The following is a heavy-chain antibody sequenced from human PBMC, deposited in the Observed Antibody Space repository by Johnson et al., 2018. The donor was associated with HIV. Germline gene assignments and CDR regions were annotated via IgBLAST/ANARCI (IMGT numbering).Heavy chain of an antibody. CDR1: GFTFNRYG. J-gene: IGHJ3*01. CDR2: TSFDERGK. V-gene: IGHV3-30*04. CDR3: ARDGAIAGAATEALDL. Sequence: QVQLVESGGGVVQPGRSLILACVASGFTFNRYGLHWVRQAPGKGLEWVATTSFDERGKHYTDSVKGRFTISRDNSKNALYLQLNSLRPEDTAVYYCARDGAIAGAATEALDLWGQGTMVTVSS. D-gene: IGHD1-26*01.